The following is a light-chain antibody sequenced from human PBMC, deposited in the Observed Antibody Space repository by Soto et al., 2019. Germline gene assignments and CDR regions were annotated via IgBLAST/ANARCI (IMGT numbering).Light chain of an antibody. Sequence: EIVMTQSPATLSVSPGERATLSCRASQSVSSNLAWYQQEPGQAPRLLIYGASTRAIGIPARFSGSGSGTEFTLTISSLQSEDFAVYYCQQYNNWAYTFGQGTKLEIK. J-gene: IGKJ2*01. CDR2: GAS. CDR1: QSVSSN. V-gene: IGKV3-15*01. CDR3: QQYNNWAYT.